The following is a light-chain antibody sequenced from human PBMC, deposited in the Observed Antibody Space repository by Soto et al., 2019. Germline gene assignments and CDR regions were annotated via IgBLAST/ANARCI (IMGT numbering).Light chain of an antibody. Sequence: EIEMTQSPATLSLSPGERATVSCRASQSVGNNLAWYQQKSGQAPRLLIYGAYTRAAGVPARFSGTGSGTEFTLTISSLRSEDFAVYYCHQYDDWPPYTFVPGTKLEFK. CDR1: QSVGNN. CDR2: GAY. CDR3: HQYDDWPPYT. V-gene: IGKV3-15*01. J-gene: IGKJ2*01.